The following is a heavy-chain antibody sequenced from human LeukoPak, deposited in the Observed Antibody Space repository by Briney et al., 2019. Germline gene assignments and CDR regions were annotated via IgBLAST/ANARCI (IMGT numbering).Heavy chain of an antibody. J-gene: IGHJ4*02. V-gene: IGHV3-23*01. D-gene: IGHD3-3*01. CDR1: GFTVSDYS. Sequence: GGSLRLSCAASGFTVSDYSMSWVRQAPGKGLEWVSAISGSGSYTDYADSVKGRFTISRDNSKNTLYLQMNSLRAEDTAIYYCARDERLLSFLKWGQGTLVTVSS. CDR3: ARDERLLSFLK. CDR2: ISGSGSYT.